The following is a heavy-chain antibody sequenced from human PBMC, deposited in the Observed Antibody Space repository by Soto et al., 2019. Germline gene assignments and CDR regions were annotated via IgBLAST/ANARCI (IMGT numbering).Heavy chain of an antibody. V-gene: IGHV3-30*18. CDR1: AFTSSSYG. Sequence: GGSLRLSCAASAFTSSSYGMHWVRQPPDKGLEWVAVISYDRSNKYYADSGKGRFTISRDTSKLTPYLQMNSLRAEYTAVYYSAEDESRKAMVQRDNWFDPWGQETLVTVSS. J-gene: IGHJ5*02. CDR3: AEDESRKAMVQRDNWFDP. D-gene: IGHD3-10*01. CDR2: ISYDRSNK.